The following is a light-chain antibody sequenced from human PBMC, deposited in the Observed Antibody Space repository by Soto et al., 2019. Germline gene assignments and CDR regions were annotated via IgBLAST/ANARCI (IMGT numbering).Light chain of an antibody. V-gene: IGKV1-39*01. CDR2: AAS. CDR3: QQSYRAPS. J-gene: IGKJ1*01. CDR1: QNIDIY. Sequence: IQLTQSPSSLAASVGDRVTITCRASQNIDIYLSWYQQSAGKAPKLLIYAASNLQTGVPSRFGGSGSGTDFSLTISSLHPEDFATYYCQQSYRAPSFGQRTKVEIK.